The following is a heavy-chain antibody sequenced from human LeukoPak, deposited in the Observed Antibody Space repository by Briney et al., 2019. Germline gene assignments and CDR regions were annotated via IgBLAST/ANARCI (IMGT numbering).Heavy chain of an antibody. CDR3: AKDLYGGFDY. J-gene: IGHJ4*02. CDR2: ISYDGSNK. CDR1: GFTFSSYG. D-gene: IGHD4-17*01. Sequence: GGSLRLSCAASGFTFSSYGMHWVRQAPGKGLEWVAVISYDGSNKYYADSVKGRFTISRDNSRNTLYLQMNSLRAEDTAVYYCAKDLYGGFDYWGQGTLVTVSS. V-gene: IGHV3-30*18.